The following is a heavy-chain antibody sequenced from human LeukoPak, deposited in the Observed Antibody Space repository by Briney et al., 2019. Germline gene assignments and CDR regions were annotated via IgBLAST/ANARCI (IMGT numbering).Heavy chain of an antibody. D-gene: IGHD6-19*01. Sequence: PGGSLRLSCVASGFTFSSYNMNWVRQAPGKGLEWVAAISGRGGSTDYADSVKGRFTISRDNSKNTLYLQMNSLRAEDTAVYYCAKELEAVDGTAYFDYWGQGTMVTVSS. J-gene: IGHJ4*02. CDR2: ISGRGGST. CDR1: GFTFSSYN. V-gene: IGHV3-23*01. CDR3: AKELEAVDGTAYFDY.